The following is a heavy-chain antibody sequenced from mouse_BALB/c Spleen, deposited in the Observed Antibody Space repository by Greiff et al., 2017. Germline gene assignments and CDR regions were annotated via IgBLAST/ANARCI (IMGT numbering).Heavy chain of an antibody. V-gene: IGHV1-7*01. CDR1: GYTFTSYW. CDR2: INPSTGYT. CDR3: ARWGYGTYAMDY. D-gene: IGHD2-10*02. J-gene: IGHJ4*01. Sequence: SGAELAKPGASVKMSCKASGYTFTSYWMHWVKQRPGQGLEWIGYINPSTGYTEYNQKFKDKATLTADKSSSTAYMQLSSLTSEDSAVYYCARWGYGTYAMDYWGQGTSVTVSS.